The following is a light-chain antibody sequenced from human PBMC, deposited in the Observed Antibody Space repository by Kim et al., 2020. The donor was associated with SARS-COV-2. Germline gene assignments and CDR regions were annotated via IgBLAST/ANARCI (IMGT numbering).Light chain of an antibody. V-gene: IGKV1-5*01. CDR1: QSISSW. CDR3: QQYRSYPVA. CDR2: DAS. J-gene: IGKJ1*01. Sequence: ASVGDRVTITCRASQSISSWLAWYQQKPGKAPNLLIYDASSLESGVPSRFSGSGSGTEFTLTISSLQPDDFATYYCQQYRSYPVAFGQGTKVDIK.